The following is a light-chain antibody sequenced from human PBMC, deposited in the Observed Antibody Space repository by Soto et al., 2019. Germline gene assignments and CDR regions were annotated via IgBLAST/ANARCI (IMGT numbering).Light chain of an antibody. CDR2: GNS. Sequence: QPVLTQPPSVSGAPGQRVTISCTGSSSNIGAGFDVHWYQQLPGTAPKLLIYGNSNRPSGVPDRFSGSKSGTSASLAITGLRAEDEADYYCQSYDSRLSANWVFGGGTKLTVL. CDR3: QSYDSRLSANWV. V-gene: IGLV1-40*01. J-gene: IGLJ3*02. CDR1: SSNIGAGFD.